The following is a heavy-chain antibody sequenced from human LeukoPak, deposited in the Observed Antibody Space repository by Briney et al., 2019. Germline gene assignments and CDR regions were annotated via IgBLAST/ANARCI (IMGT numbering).Heavy chain of an antibody. Sequence: GGSLRLSCAASGFSVSSNYMTWVRQAPGKGLEWVSIIYSDYSGGRTYYGDSVKGRFTISRDNSKNMLYLQMNSLRAEDTAVYSCARGTVTAPDYWGQGTLVTVSS. CDR1: GFSVSSNY. CDR2: IYSDYSGGRT. V-gene: IGHV3-53*01. J-gene: IGHJ4*02. D-gene: IGHD4-17*01. CDR3: ARGTVTAPDY.